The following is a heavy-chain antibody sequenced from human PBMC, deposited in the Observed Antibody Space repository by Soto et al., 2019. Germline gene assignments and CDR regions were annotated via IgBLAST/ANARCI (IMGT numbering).Heavy chain of an antibody. V-gene: IGHV5-51*01. J-gene: IGHJ5*02. Sequence: GESLKISCKGSGYSFTNYWIGWVRQMPGKGLEWMGIIFPGDSDTRYSPSFRGQVTISADRSTSTVFLQWASLKASDAAVYFCARKDKSGYFNWFDPWGQGTLVTVSS. CDR2: IFPGDSDT. CDR3: ARKDKSGYFNWFDP. CDR1: GYSFTNYW. D-gene: IGHD3-22*01.